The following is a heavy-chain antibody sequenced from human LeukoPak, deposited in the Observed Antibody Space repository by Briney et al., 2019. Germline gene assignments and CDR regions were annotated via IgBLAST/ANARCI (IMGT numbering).Heavy chain of an antibody. CDR1: GFTLINYW. Sequence: GGSLRLSCEASGFTLINYWMYWVRQAPGKGLVWVSRINSDGSTTTYADSVKGRFTISRDNAKNTLYLQMNSLRDDDTAVYYCSRGGLDYWGQGTLVTVSS. CDR3: SRGGLDY. V-gene: IGHV3-74*01. D-gene: IGHD3-16*01. CDR2: INSDGSTT. J-gene: IGHJ4*02.